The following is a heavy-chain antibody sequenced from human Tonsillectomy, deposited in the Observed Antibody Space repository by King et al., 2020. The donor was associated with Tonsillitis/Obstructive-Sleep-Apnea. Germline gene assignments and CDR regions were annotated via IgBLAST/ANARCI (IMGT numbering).Heavy chain of an antibody. Sequence: QLQESGPGLVKPSETLSLTCTVSGGSISSYYWSWIRQPPGKGLEWIGYIYYSGSTNYNPSLKSRVTISVDTSKNQFSLKLSSVTAADTAVYYCASYCSGGSCFTDAFDICGQGTMVTVSS. D-gene: IGHD2-15*01. CDR1: GGSISSYY. J-gene: IGHJ3*02. CDR2: IYYSGST. CDR3: ASYCSGGSCFTDAFDI. V-gene: IGHV4-59*01.